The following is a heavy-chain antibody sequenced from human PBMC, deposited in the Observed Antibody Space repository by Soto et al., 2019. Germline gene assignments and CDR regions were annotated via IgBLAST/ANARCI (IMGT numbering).Heavy chain of an antibody. V-gene: IGHV4-34*01. CDR1: GGSFSGYY. CDR3: ARGPNLWWLGEGWFDP. D-gene: IGHD5-12*01. CDR2: IKHSGST. Sequence: QVQLQQWGAGLLKPSETLSLTCAVYGGSFSGYYWSWIRQPPGKGREWIGEIKHSGSTNYNPSLKSRVTISVDTSKNQFSLKLSSVTAADTAVYYCARGPNLWWLGEGWFDPWGQGTLVTVSS. J-gene: IGHJ5*02.